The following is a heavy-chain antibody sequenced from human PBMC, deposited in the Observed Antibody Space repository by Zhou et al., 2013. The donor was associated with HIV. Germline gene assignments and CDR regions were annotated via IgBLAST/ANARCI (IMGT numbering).Heavy chain of an antibody. CDR3: AAGAYGSGSAMAGFDY. J-gene: IGHJ4*02. Sequence: QVQLVQSGAEVKKPGASVKVSCKASGYTFTSYYMHWVRQAPGQGLEWMGIINPSGGSTSYAQKFQGRVTMTRDTSTSTVYMELSSLRSEDTAVYYCAAGAYGSGSAMAGFDYWGQGTLVTVSS. D-gene: IGHD3-10*01. CDR2: INPSGGST. CDR1: GYTFTSYY. V-gene: IGHV1-46*01.